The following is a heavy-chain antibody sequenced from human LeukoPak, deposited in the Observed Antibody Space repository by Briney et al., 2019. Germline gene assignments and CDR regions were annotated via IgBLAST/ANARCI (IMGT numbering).Heavy chain of an antibody. CDR3: ARFEGYDFLTGYAYYFDY. CDR2: IYTSGNT. D-gene: IGHD3-9*01. Sequence: SETLSLTCTVSGGSISSGGNYWSWIRQPAGKGLEWIGHIYTSGNTNYNPSLESRVTVSVDTSKNWFSLKMNSVTAADTAVYYCARFEGYDFLTGYAYYFDYWGQGTLVTVSS. CDR1: GGSISSGGNY. J-gene: IGHJ4*02. V-gene: IGHV4-61*09.